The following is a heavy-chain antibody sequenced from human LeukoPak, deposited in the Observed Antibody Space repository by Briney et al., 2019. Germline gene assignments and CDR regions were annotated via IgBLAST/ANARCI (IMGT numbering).Heavy chain of an antibody. V-gene: IGHV3-9*01. CDR2: ISWNSGSI. Sequence: GGSLRLSCAASGVTFSSYWMHWVRQAPGKGLEWVSGISWNSGSIGYADSVKGRFTISRDDAKNSLYLQMNSLRAEDTALYYCAKGDGYSYGYPGDYWGQGTLVTVSS. D-gene: IGHD5-18*01. CDR1: GVTFSSYW. CDR3: AKGDGYSYGYPGDY. J-gene: IGHJ4*02.